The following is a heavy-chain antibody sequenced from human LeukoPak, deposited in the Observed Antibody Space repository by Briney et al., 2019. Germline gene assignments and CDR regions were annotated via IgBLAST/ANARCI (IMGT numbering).Heavy chain of an antibody. J-gene: IGHJ6*02. CDR1: GGTFSSYA. V-gene: IGHV1-69*04. CDR2: IIPIFGIA. Sequence: ASVKVSCKASGGTFSSYAISWVRQAPGQGLEWMGRIIPIFGIANYAQKFQGRVTITADKSTSTAYMELSSPRSEDTAVYYCARGTTVNTENYYYYYGMDVWGQGTTVTVSS. CDR3: ARGTTVNTENYYYYYGMDV. D-gene: IGHD4-17*01.